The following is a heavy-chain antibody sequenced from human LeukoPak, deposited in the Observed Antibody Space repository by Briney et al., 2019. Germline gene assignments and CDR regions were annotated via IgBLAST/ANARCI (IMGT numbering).Heavy chain of an antibody. D-gene: IGHD2/OR15-2a*01. CDR3: ARKNDFDI. CDR2: IYYSGST. J-gene: IGHJ3*02. Sequence: SETLSLTCTVSGGSIASDHWNWIRQPPGKGLEWIGCIYYSGSTYYNPSLKSRVTISVDMSKNQFSLRLTSVTAADTAVYYCARKNDFDIWGQGTLVTVSS. V-gene: IGHV4-59*01. CDR1: GGSIASDH.